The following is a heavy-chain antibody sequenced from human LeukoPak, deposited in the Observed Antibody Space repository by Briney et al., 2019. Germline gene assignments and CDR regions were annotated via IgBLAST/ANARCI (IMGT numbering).Heavy chain of an antibody. CDR3: ASSNPVLRFFNELNWFDP. V-gene: IGHV1-69*05. D-gene: IGHD3-3*01. CDR1: GGTFSSYA. J-gene: IGHJ5*02. Sequence: SVKVSCKASGGTFSSYAISWVRQAPGQGLEWMGGIIPIFGTANYAQKFKGRVTITTDESTSTAYMELSSLRSEDTAVYYCASSNPVLRFFNELNWFDPWGQGTLVTVSS. CDR2: IIPIFGTA.